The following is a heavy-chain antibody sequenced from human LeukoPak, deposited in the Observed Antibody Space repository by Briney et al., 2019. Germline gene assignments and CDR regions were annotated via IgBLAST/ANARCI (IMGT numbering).Heavy chain of an antibody. CDR2: ISAYNGNT. CDR1: GYTFTSYG. CDR3: ARAFQQLAYFDY. D-gene: IGHD6-13*01. J-gene: IGHJ4*02. Sequence: ASVKVSCKASGYTFTSYGISWVRQAPGQGLEWRGCISAYNGNTNYAQKLQGRVTMTTDTSTSTAYMELRSLRSDDTAVYYCARAFQQLAYFDYWGQGTLVTVSS. V-gene: IGHV1-18*01.